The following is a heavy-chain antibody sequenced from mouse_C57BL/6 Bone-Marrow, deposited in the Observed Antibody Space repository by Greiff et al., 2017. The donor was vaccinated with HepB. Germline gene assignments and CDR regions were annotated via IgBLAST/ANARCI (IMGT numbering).Heavy chain of an antibody. Sequence: EVKLVESGGGLVQPGGSLKLSCAASGFTFSDYYMYWVRQTPEKRLEWVAYISNGGGSTYYPDTVKGRFTISRDNAKNTLYLQMSRLKSEDTAMYYCARHDGYYGAMDYWGQGTSVTVSS. CDR3: ARHDGYYGAMDY. D-gene: IGHD2-3*01. V-gene: IGHV5-12*01. CDR2: ISNGGGST. CDR1: GFTFSDYY. J-gene: IGHJ4*01.